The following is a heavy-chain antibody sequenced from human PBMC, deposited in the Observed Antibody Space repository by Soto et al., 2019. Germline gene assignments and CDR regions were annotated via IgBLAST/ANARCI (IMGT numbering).Heavy chain of an antibody. CDR1: GGSVRSGSYY. CDR3: ARDSSGRHDY. D-gene: IGHD3-22*01. J-gene: IGHJ4*02. Sequence: ETLSLTCSVSGGSVRSGSYYWTWIRQPPGKGLEWIGYIYQSGTTNYNASLKSRVTISIDTSKNQFFLKLNSVTAADTAVYYCARDSSGRHDYWGQGTLVTVSS. V-gene: IGHV4-61*01. CDR2: IYQSGTT.